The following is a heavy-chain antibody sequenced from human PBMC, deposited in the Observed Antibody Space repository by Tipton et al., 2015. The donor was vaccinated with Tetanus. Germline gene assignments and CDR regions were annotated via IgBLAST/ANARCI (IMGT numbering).Heavy chain of an antibody. D-gene: IGHD5-24*01. J-gene: IGHJ4*02. Sequence: SLRLSCAASGFNFNTYSMNWVRQAPGKGLEWVAYISPSGVVRYADAVKGRFTISRDSAKKSVFLHMENLRDEDTAVYFCFRWPVDWGQGSRVTVPS. CDR2: ISPSGVV. V-gene: IGHV3-48*02. CDR1: GFNFNTYS. CDR3: FRWPVD.